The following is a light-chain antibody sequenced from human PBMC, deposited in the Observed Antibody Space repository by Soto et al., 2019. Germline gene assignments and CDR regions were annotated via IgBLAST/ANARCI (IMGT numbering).Light chain of an antibody. J-gene: IGKJ1*01. Sequence: EIVVTQSPATLSVSPGERATLSCRASQSVSSYLAWYQQKPGQAPRLLIYGASTRATGIPARFSGSGSGTEFTLTISSLQSEAFAVYYCQQYNNWPGWTFGQGTKVEIK. CDR2: GAS. CDR3: QQYNNWPGWT. CDR1: QSVSSY. V-gene: IGKV3-15*01.